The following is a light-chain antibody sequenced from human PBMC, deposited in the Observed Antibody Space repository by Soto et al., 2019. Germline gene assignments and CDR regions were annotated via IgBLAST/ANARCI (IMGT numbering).Light chain of an antibody. Sequence: ALQMTQSPSSLSASVGDRVTITCRASHDIRNDLGWYQQNPGKAPKRLIYAASTLQSGVPPRFSGSGSGTDFTLTISSLQPEDFATYYCLQDYSYPWTFGQGTKVEIK. J-gene: IGKJ1*01. V-gene: IGKV1-6*01. CDR3: LQDYSYPWT. CDR2: AAS. CDR1: HDIRND.